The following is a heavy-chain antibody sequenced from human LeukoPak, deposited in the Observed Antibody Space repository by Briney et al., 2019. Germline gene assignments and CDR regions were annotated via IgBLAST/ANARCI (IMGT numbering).Heavy chain of an antibody. Sequence: GRSLRLSCPASGFTFSNYAMSWVRQDPRKCLESHSAILGSGGSTSYADSVTGRFTVSRDNYKSNLYLQRSRLRAEDTALYYCAKWGDYDVLTGYYVPDYGGQGTLVTVSS. J-gene: IGHJ4*02. CDR3: AKWGDYDVLTGYYVPDY. CDR1: GFTFSNYA. D-gene: IGHD3-9*01. V-gene: IGHV3-23*01. CDR2: ILGSGGST.